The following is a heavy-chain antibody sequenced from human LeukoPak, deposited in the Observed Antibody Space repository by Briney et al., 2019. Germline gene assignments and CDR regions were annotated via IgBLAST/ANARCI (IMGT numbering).Heavy chain of an antibody. V-gene: IGHV3-23*01. Sequence: GGSLRLSCAASGFTFSSCAMNWVRQAPGRGLEWVSAIRGSGDNTYYADSVRGRFTISRDNSENTLYLQMNSLRAEDTAVYYCARDRRQWLVEYYFDYWGQGTLVTVSS. D-gene: IGHD6-19*01. J-gene: IGHJ4*02. CDR1: GFTFSSCA. CDR3: ARDRRQWLVEYYFDY. CDR2: IRGSGDNT.